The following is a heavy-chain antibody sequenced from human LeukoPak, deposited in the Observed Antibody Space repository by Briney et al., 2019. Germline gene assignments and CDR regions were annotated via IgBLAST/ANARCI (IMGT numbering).Heavy chain of an antibody. CDR1: GDSVSSNSVG. CDR2: TYYGSKWYT. CDR3: ARGGLRRSLGWFDP. Sequence: SQTLSLTCGISGDSVSSNSVGWNWIRQSPSRGLGWLGRTYYGSKWYTDYAVSVISRITINVDTSKNQFSLQLNSVTPEDTAVYYCARGGLRRSLGWFDPWGQGTLVTVSS. J-gene: IGHJ5*02. V-gene: IGHV6-1*01. D-gene: IGHD6-13*01.